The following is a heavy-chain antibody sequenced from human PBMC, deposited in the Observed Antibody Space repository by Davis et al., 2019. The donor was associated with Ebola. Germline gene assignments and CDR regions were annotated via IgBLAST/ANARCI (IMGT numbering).Heavy chain of an antibody. V-gene: IGHV3-21*01. CDR3: ARVTNYYYDSNGDFDY. J-gene: IGHJ4*02. D-gene: IGHD3-22*01. Sequence: GESLKISCAASGFTISSHSMNWVRQAPGKGLEWVSSISSSSSYIYFADSVKGRFTISRDNAKNSLYLQMNSLRAEDTAVYYCARVTNYYYDSNGDFDYWGQGTLVTVSS. CDR2: ISSSSSYI. CDR1: GFTISSHS.